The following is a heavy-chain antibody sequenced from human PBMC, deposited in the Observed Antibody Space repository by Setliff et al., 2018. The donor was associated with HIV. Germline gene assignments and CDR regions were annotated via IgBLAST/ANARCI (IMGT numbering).Heavy chain of an antibody. D-gene: IGHD3-9*01. Sequence: GGSLRLSCAASGFTFSTYSMNWVRQAPGKGLEWVSYISGSSSTIYYADSVKGRFTISRDNSKNTLYVQMNSLRPEDTAVYYCARDSRYFEMDWWFDPWGQGTLVTVSS. V-gene: IGHV3-48*01. J-gene: IGHJ5*02. CDR2: ISGSSSTI. CDR1: GFTFSTYS. CDR3: ARDSRYFEMDWWFDP.